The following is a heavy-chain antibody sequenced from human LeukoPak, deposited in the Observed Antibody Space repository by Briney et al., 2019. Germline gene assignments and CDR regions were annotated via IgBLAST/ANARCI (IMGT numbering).Heavy chain of an antibody. CDR3: TRCYGSGTPDDY. CDR2: TRSKGYGGTT. Sequence: GGSVRLSCTAFGFTFGDYAMSWFRQAPGKGLEWVGFTRSKGYGGTTEYAASVKGRFIISRDDSKNIAYLQMNSLKTEDTAVYYCTRCYGSGTPDDYWGQGTLVTVSS. V-gene: IGHV3-49*03. J-gene: IGHJ4*02. D-gene: IGHD3-10*01. CDR1: GFTFGDYA.